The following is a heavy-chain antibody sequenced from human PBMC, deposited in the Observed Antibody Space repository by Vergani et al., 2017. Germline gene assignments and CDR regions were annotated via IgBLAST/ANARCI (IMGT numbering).Heavy chain of an antibody. CDR2: ISWDGGST. CDR3: ARDRTVGATSSYYGMDV. V-gene: IGHV3-43*01. J-gene: IGHJ6*02. Sequence: EVQLVESGGVVVQPGGSLRLSCAASGFTFDDYTMHWVRQAPGKGLEWVSLISWDGGSTYYADSVKGRFTISRDNSKNSLYLQMNSLRAEDTSVYYCARDRTVGATSSYYGMDVWGQGTTVTVSS. CDR1: GFTFDDYT. D-gene: IGHD1-26*01.